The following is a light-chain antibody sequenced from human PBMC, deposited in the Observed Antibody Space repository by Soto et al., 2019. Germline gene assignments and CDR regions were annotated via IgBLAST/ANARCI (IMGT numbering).Light chain of an antibody. V-gene: IGKV3-11*01. CDR3: QQRSNLPRRWT. CDR1: QSVSSY. Sequence: EIVLTQSPATLSLSPGERATLSCRASQSVSSYLAWYQQKPGQAPRLLIYDASNMATGIPARFSGSGSGTEFTLTISSLEPKNFAVYYCQQRSNLPRRWTFGQGTKVEIK. CDR2: DAS. J-gene: IGKJ1*01.